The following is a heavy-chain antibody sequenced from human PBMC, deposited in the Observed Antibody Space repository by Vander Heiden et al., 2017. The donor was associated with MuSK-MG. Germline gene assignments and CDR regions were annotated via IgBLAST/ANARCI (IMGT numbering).Heavy chain of an antibody. CDR2: IYPGDSDT. V-gene: IGHV5-51*01. Sequence: EVQLVQSGAEVKKPGESLKISCQGSGYSFTTYWIGWVRPVPGKGLEWMGIIYPGDSDTRYSPSFQGQVTISADKAINTAYLQWGSLKASDTAMYFCARHLSSSSRDSRTYGTYYYYYYMDVWGTGTTVTVYS. J-gene: IGHJ6*03. CDR1: GYSFTTYW. D-gene: IGHD1-26*01. CDR3: ARHLSSSSRDSRTYGTYYYYYYMDV.